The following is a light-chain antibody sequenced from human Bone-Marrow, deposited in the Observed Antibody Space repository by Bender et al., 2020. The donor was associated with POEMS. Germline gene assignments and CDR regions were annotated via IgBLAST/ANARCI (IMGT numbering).Light chain of an antibody. J-gene: IGLJ3*02. CDR2: EVS. CDR3: SSYTNINSWV. CDR1: SSDVGGYNF. V-gene: IGLV2-14*01. Sequence: QSALTQPASVSGSPGQSITISCSGSSSDVGGYNFVSWYQHHPGRAPKLMIFEVSNRPSGVSKRFCGSKSGNTASLSISGLQAEDEADYYCSSYTNINSWVFGGGTKLTVL.